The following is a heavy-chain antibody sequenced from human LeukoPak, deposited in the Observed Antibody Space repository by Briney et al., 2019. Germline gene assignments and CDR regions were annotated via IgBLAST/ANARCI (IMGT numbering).Heavy chain of an antibody. CDR1: GYTFTGYY. D-gene: IGHD5-18*01. J-gene: IGHJ4*02. CDR2: ISHDGNNK. Sequence: SCKASGYTFTGYYMHWVRQAPGKGLEWVAVISHDGNNKYNADSVKGRFTISRDNSKNTLYLQTDSLRAEDTAVYYCAREGVYSNGPFDYWGQGTRVTVSS. V-gene: IGHV3-30-3*01. CDR3: AREGVYSNGPFDY.